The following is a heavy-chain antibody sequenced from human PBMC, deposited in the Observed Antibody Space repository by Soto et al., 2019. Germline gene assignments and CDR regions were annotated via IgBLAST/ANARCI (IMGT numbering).Heavy chain of an antibody. CDR2: ITAYNGNI. CDR1: GYTLATYG. D-gene: IGHD5-12*01. CDR3: SRCSGYSGYPSGPWDN. Sequence: GASVKVTCKASGYTLATYGITWVRQAPGQGLEGMGRITAYNGNIKFAPKFQGRGTMTTDTSTNTAHMELGSLRSDDTAIYYCSRCSGYSGYPSGPWDNWGQATLVTAPQ. J-gene: IGHJ4*02. V-gene: IGHV1-18*01.